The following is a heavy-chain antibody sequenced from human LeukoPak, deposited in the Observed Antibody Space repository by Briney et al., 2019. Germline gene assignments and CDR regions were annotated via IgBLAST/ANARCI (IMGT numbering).Heavy chain of an antibody. V-gene: IGHV4-34*01. D-gene: IGHD2-2*01. CDR3: ARGQVPAARGYNWFDP. CDR2: INARGDT. CDR1: GGSFSGYY. Sequence: PSETLSLTCAVYGGSFSGYYWNWIRQPPGKGLEWIGEINARGDTSYNPSLKSRVTISVDTSKKQFSLRLTSMIAADTALYYCARGQVPAARGYNWFDPWGQGTLVTVSS. J-gene: IGHJ5*02.